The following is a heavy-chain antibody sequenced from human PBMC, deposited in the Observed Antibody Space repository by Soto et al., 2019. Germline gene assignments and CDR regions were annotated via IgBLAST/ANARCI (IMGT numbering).Heavy chain of an antibody. Sequence: PGESLKISCKGSGYDFSNSYINWVRQMPGKGPEWVGRIDPRDSWINYSPSVQGRVTISADKSINTAYLQWSSLEASDTATYYCAKQGRLTLFYYGMDVWGQGTTVTVSS. V-gene: IGHV5-10-1*01. CDR1: GYDFSNSY. CDR2: IDPRDSWI. J-gene: IGHJ6*02. D-gene: IGHD3-9*01. CDR3: AKQGRLTLFYYGMDV.